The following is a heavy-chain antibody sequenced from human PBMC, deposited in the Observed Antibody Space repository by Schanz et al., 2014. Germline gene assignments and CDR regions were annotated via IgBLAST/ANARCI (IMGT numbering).Heavy chain of an antibody. J-gene: IGHJ4*02. CDR1: GFTFSTYA. Sequence: EVQLLDSGGGLVQPGGSLRLSCAASGFTFSTYAMSWVRQAPGKGLEWVSAISGSGGSTYYADSVKGRFTISRDNSKTTLYLQMNSLRAEDTAVYYCAKDPSHGDYDYYFDYWGQGTLVTVSS. D-gene: IGHD3-22*01. V-gene: IGHV3-23*01. CDR2: ISGSGGST. CDR3: AKDPSHGDYDYYFDY.